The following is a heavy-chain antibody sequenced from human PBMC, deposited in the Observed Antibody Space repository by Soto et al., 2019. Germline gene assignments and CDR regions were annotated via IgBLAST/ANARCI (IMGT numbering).Heavy chain of an antibody. V-gene: IGHV4-31*03. Sequence: ASXTLSLTCTVSGGSISSGGYYWSWIRQHPGKGLEWIGYIYYSGSTYYNPSLKSRVTISVDTSKNQFSLKLSSVTAADTAVYYCASNMVRGVIWVDIWGQGTMVTVSS. CDR1: GGSISSGGYY. D-gene: IGHD3-10*01. CDR2: IYYSGST. J-gene: IGHJ3*02. CDR3: ASNMVRGVIWVDI.